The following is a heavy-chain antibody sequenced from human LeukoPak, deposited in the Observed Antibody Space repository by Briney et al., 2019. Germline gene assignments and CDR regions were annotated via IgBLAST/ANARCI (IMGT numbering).Heavy chain of an antibody. CDR3: VQEGPRGPAFDI. V-gene: IGHV3-23*01. J-gene: IGHJ3*02. CDR2: ISGSGGGT. Sequence: GGSLRLSCEASGVTFSSYVMSWVRQAPGKRPEWVSGISGSGGGTYYADSVKGRFAISRDNSKNTLYLQMNSLRAEDTAVYYCVQEGPRGPAFDIWGQGTKVTVSS. CDR1: GVTFSSYV.